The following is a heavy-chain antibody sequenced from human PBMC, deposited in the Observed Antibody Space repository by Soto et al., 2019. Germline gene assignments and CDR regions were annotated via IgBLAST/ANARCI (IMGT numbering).Heavy chain of an antibody. V-gene: IGHV4-34*01. CDR1: GGSFSGFY. CDR2: SNHVGST. J-gene: IGHJ4*02. CDR3: ARVLIAGVTTD. D-gene: IGHD5-18*01. Sequence: QVQLQQWGAGLLKPSETLSLTCAVYGGSFSGFYWSWIRQPPGKGLEWIGESNHVGSTNYNPSLKSRVTMSVAPSKHQFSLRLTSVTAADTAVYYCARVLIAGVTTDWGQGTLVIVSS.